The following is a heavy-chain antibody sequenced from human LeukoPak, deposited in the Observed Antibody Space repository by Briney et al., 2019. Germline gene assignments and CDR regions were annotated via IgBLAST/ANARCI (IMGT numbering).Heavy chain of an antibody. CDR1: GYTFTSYY. J-gene: IGHJ6*03. CDR2: INPSGGST. D-gene: IGHD2-15*01. Sequence: ASVKVSCKAFGYTFTSYYIHWVRQAPGQGLEWMGIINPSGGSTTYAQKFQGRIIMTRDMSTSTVYMELNNLRSEDTAVYYCARGFKGRMVDYYYYMDVWGKGTTVTVSS. CDR3: ARGFKGRMVDYYYYMDV. V-gene: IGHV1-46*01.